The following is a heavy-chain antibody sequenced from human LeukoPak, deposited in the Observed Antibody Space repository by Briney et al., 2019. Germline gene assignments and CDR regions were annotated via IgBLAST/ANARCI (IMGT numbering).Heavy chain of an antibody. V-gene: IGHV4-59*08. D-gene: IGHD3-16*02. J-gene: IGHJ4*02. CDR3: ASDYTLRSYRFDY. CDR1: GDSINNYY. CDR2: AYYSGTT. Sequence: KPSETLSLTCTVSGDSINNYYWNWIRQPPGKGLEWIGYAYYSGTTKYNPSLESRVTISVDASKKHFSLNLSSVTAADTAVYYCASDYTLRSYRFDYWGQGTLVTVSS.